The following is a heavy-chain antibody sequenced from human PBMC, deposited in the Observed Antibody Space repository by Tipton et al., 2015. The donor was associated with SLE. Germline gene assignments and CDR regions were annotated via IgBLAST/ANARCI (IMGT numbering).Heavy chain of an antibody. CDR3: TRDMATAPYNWFDP. CDR1: GDSISSYY. CDR2: IYGSGST. V-gene: IGHV4-4*07. D-gene: IGHD5-24*01. J-gene: IGHJ5*02. Sequence: TLSLTCTVSGDSISSYYWSWIRQPAGKGLEWIGRIYGSGSTIYNPSLKSRVTMSVDTSKNQFSLKLSSVTAADTAVYYCTRDMATAPYNWFDPWGQGTLVTVSS.